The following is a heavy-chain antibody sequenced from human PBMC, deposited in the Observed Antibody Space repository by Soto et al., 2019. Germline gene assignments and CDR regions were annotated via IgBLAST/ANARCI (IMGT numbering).Heavy chain of an antibody. CDR2: ISYDGSNK. V-gene: IGHV3-30*18. D-gene: IGHD2-15*01. CDR3: AKEYCSGGSCYEMDV. J-gene: IGHJ6*04. Sequence: QVQLVESGGGVVQPGRSLRLSCAASGFTFSSYGMHWVRQAPGKGLEWVAVISYDGSNKYYADSVKGRFTISRDNCKNTLYLQMNSLRAEDTAVYYCAKEYCSGGSCYEMDVWGKGTTVTVSS. CDR1: GFTFSSYG.